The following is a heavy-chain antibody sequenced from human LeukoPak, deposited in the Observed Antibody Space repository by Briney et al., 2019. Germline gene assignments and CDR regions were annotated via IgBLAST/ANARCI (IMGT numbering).Heavy chain of an antibody. V-gene: IGHV3-66*01. Sequence: GGSLRLSCAASGFTVSSDYMGWVRQAPEKGLEWVSLISSGGSTYYADSLKGRFTISRDSSKNTLYLQMNSLRAEDTAVYYCGRVGDGYNDNYWGQGTLVTVSS. CDR3: GRVGDGYNDNY. CDR1: GFTVSSDY. CDR2: ISSGGST. J-gene: IGHJ4*02. D-gene: IGHD5-12*01.